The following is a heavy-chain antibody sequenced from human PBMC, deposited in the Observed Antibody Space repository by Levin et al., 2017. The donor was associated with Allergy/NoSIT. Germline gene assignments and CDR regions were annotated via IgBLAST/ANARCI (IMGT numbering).Heavy chain of an antibody. V-gene: IGHV2-5*02. CDR1: GFSLTTSGVG. J-gene: IGHJ6*03. D-gene: IGHD1-26*01. CDR3: AHQQRMTKGSRYFYYLDV. CDR2: IYWDGDE. Sequence: ESGPTLVKPTQTLTLTCTFSGFSLTTSGVGVGWIRQPPGKALEWLAVIYWDGDERYNPSLSSRPTVTKDSSKNQVVFTVTNVEPGDTATYYCAHQQRMTKGSRYFYYLDVWGKGTTVAVSS.